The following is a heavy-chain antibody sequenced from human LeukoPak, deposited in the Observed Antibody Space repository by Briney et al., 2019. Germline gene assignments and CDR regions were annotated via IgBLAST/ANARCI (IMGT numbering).Heavy chain of an antibody. CDR1: GFTFSSYA. V-gene: IGHV3-15*01. CDR3: TASSNYYYYGMDV. Sequence: GGSLRLSCAASGFTFSSYAMRWVRQAPGKGLEWVGRIKSKTDGGTTDYAAPVKGRFTISRDDSKNTLYLQMNSLKTEDTAVYYCTASSNYYYYGMDVWGQGTTVTVSS. J-gene: IGHJ6*02. CDR2: IKSKTDGGTT.